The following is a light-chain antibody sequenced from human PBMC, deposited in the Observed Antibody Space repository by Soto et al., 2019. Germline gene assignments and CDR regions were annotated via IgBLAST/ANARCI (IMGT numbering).Light chain of an antibody. V-gene: IGLV2-23*01. Sequence: QSVLTQPASVSGSPGQSIAISCTGTSSDVGSYNLVSWYQQHPGKAPKLMIYEDTKRPSGVSNRFSGSKSGDTASLTNSGLQAEDEADYYCCSYAGTSTGVFGGGTKVTVL. CDR2: EDT. CDR3: CSYAGTSTGV. CDR1: SSDVGSYNL. J-gene: IGLJ2*01.